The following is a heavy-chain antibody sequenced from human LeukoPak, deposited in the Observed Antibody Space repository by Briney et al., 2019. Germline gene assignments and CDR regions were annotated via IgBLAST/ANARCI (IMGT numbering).Heavy chain of an antibody. J-gene: IGHJ6*02. D-gene: IGHD4-17*01. V-gene: IGHV1-69*13. CDR2: IIPIFGTA. Sequence: SVKVSCKASGGTFSSYAISWVRQAPGQGLEWMGGIIPIFGTANYAQKFQGRVTITADESTSTAYMELSSLRSEDTAVYYCASRVLNDYGDYYYGMDVWGQGTTVTVSS. CDR1: GGTFSSYA. CDR3: ASRVLNDYGDYYYGMDV.